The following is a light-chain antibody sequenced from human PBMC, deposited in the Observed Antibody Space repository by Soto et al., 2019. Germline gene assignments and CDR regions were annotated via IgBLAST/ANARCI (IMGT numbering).Light chain of an antibody. Sequence: QSVLTEPASVSGSPGQSITISCTGTSSDVGGYNYVSWYQQHPGKVPKLIIYEVNNRPSGVSYRFSGSKSGNTASLTISGLQAEEEADYYCSSYTGISTQVFGGGTQLTVL. CDR1: SSDVGGYNY. CDR2: EVN. CDR3: SSYTGISTQV. J-gene: IGLJ3*02. V-gene: IGLV2-14*01.